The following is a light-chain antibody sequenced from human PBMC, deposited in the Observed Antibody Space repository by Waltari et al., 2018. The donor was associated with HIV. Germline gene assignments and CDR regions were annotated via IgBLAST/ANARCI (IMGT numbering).Light chain of an antibody. CDR1: QNIGNY. J-gene: IGKJ5*01. Sequence: EVVLTQSPSTLSLSQGKRATLSCRASQNIGNYLAWYQQKPGQAPRLLIYDASTRASGIPARFSGSGSGTDFTLTISSLEPEDVAVYYCQQRSNWPPVTFGQGTRLEI. CDR2: DAS. CDR3: QQRSNWPPVT. V-gene: IGKV3-11*01.